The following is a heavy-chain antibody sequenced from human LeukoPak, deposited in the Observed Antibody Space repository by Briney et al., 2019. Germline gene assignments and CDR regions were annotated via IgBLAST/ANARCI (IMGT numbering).Heavy chain of an antibody. Sequence: SETLSLTCTVSGGSISSSSYYWGWTRQPPGKGLEWIGSIYYSGSTYYNTSLKSRVTISVDTSKNQFSLKLSSVTAADTAVYYCARDGWYYYDSSGPFDAFDIWGQGTMVTVSS. V-gene: IGHV4-39*07. CDR3: ARDGWYYYDSSGPFDAFDI. D-gene: IGHD3-22*01. CDR1: GGSISSSSYY. J-gene: IGHJ3*02. CDR2: IYYSGST.